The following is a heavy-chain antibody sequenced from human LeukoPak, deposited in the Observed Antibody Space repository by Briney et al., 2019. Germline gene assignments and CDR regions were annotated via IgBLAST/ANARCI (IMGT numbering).Heavy chain of an antibody. CDR1: GFTFNTFN. CDR3: ARGHYDVLAASYKWTPDY. Sequence: PGGSLRLSCAASGFTFNTFNMTWVGQAPGKGLAWVSSITIGGDYIYYADSVKGRFTTSRDNAKNSLSLQLNSLRVEDTAVYYCARGHYDVLAASYKWTPDYWGQGTLVTVSS. D-gene: IGHD3-9*01. CDR2: ITIGGDYI. J-gene: IGHJ4*02. V-gene: IGHV3-21*01.